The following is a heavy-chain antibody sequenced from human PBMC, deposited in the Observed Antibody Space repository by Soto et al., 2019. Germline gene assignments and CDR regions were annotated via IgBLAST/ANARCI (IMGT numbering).Heavy chain of an antibody. V-gene: IGHV1-69*01. D-gene: IGHD3-16*01. Sequence: QVQLVQSGAEVKRPGSSIKVSCKATGGAFSSYAVSWVRQAPGQGLEWVGGIIPLLGTPKYAQRFQGRVTITADESTSTAYMELSSLRSEDTSVYYCGTSLDIRGGIYYYGVDVWGQGTTVIVSS. CDR2: IIPLLGTP. J-gene: IGHJ6*02. CDR3: GTSLDIRGGIYYYGVDV. CDR1: GGAFSSYA.